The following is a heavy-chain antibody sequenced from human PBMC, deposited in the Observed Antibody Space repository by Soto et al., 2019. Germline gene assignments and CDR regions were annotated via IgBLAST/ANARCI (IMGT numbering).Heavy chain of an antibody. Sequence: TLSLTCTVCGGSISSGGYYWSWIRQHPGKGLEWIGYIYYSGSTYYNPSLKSRVTISVDTSKNQFSLKLSSVTAADTAVYYCARDHSSGSYAWLDPWGQGTLVTVSS. CDR1: GGSISSGGYY. CDR3: ARDHSSGSYAWLDP. J-gene: IGHJ5*02. D-gene: IGHD1-26*01. CDR2: IYYSGST. V-gene: IGHV4-31*03.